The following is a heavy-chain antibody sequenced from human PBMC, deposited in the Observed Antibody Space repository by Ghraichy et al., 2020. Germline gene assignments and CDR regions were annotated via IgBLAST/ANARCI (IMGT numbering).Heavy chain of an antibody. CDR3: ARDGWFGESYAFDI. V-gene: IGHV3-64*01. CDR1: GFTFSSYA. D-gene: IGHD3-10*01. Sequence: GGSLRLSCAASGFTFSSYAMHWVRQAPGKGLEYVSAISSTGGSTYYANSVKGRFTISRDNSKNTLYLQMGSLRAEDMAVYYCARDGWFGESYAFDIWGQGTMVTVSS. CDR2: ISSTGGST. J-gene: IGHJ3*02.